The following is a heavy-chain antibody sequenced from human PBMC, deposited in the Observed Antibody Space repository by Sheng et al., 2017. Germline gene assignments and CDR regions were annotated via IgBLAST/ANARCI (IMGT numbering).Heavy chain of an antibody. CDR3: ARGRYHTDY. J-gene: IGHJ4*02. V-gene: IGHV4-61*02. CDR2: IYTSGST. Sequence: QVQLQESGPGLVKPSQTLSLTCTVSGGSISSGSYYWSWIRQPAGKGLEWIGRIYTSGSTNYNPSLKSRVTISVDTSKNQFSLKLSSVTAADTAVYYCARGRYHTDYWGQGTLVTVSS. CDR1: GGSISSGSYY. D-gene: IGHD3-9*01.